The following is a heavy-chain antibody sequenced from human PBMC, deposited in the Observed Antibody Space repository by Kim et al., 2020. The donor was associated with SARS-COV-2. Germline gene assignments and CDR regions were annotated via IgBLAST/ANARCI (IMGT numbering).Heavy chain of an antibody. CDR2: IT. J-gene: IGHJ4*02. CDR3: ARRGVVDFDY. Sequence: ITNYNPSLKSRVTISVDTSKNQFSLNLSSVTAADTAVYYCARRGVVDFDYWGQGTLVTVSS. D-gene: IGHD3-22*01. V-gene: IGHV4-4*09.